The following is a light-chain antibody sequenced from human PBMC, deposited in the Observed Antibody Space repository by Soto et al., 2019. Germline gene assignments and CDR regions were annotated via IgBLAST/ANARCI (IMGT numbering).Light chain of an antibody. CDR2: GAS. V-gene: IGKV3-20*01. Sequence: EIVLTQSPGTLSLSPGERATLSCRASQSVSSSYLAWYQQKPGQAPRLLIYGASSRATGIPDRFSGSGSGTDFNLTISRLEPEDFAVYYCQQYGSSPTTFGQGNKVEI. CDR3: QQYGSSPTT. J-gene: IGKJ1*01. CDR1: QSVSSSY.